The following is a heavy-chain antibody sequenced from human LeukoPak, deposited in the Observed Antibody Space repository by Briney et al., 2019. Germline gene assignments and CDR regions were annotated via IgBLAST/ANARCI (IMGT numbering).Heavy chain of an antibody. CDR3: ARGRIASGAYYYYMDV. V-gene: IGHV4-59*12. Sequence: SETLSLTCTVSGGSISSYYWSWIRQPPGKGLEWIGYIYYSGSTNYNPSLKSRVTISVDTSKNQVSLKLSSVTAADTAVYYCARGRIASGAYYYYMDVWGKGTTVTVSS. CDR2: IYYSGST. CDR1: GGSISSYY. D-gene: IGHD2-21*01. J-gene: IGHJ6*03.